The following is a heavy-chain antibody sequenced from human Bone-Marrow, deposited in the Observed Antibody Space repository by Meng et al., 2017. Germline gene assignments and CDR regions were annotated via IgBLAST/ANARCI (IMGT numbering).Heavy chain of an antibody. D-gene: IGHD3-10*01. CDR1: GGSISSGGYY. V-gene: IGHV4-31*01. Sequence: QVQLQESGPGIVKPSQTLSLTCTVSGGSISSGGYYWSWIRQHPGKGLEWIGYIYYSGSTYYNPSLKSLVTISVDTSKNQFSLKLSSVTAADTAVYYCARANVNYGVVDPWGQGTLVTVSS. J-gene: IGHJ5*02. CDR2: IYYSGST. CDR3: ARANVNYGVVDP.